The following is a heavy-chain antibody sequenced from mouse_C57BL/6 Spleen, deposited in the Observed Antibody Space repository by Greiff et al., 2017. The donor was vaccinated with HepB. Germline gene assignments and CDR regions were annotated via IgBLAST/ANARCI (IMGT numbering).Heavy chain of an antibody. V-gene: IGHV5-4*01. CDR1: GFTFSSYG. CDR2: ISDGGSYT. CDR3: ARESGKDYAMDY. Sequence: EVKLVESGGDLVKPGGSLKLSCSASGFTFSSYGMSWVRQTPDKRLEWVATISDGGSYTYYPDNVKGRFTISRDNAKNNLYLQMSHLKSEDTAMYYCARESGKDYAMDYWGQGTSVTVSS. D-gene: IGHD4-1*01. J-gene: IGHJ4*01.